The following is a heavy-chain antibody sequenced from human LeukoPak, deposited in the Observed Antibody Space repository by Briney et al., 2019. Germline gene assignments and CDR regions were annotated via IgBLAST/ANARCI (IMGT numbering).Heavy chain of an antibody. CDR2: INAGNGNT. V-gene: IGHV1-3*01. CDR1: GYTFTSYA. Sequence: GASVKVSCKASGYTFTSYAMHWVHQAPGQRPEWMGWINAGNGNTKYSQKFQGRVTITRDTSASTAYMELSSLRSEDTAVYYCAVHPDYYYGSGSYYHWGQGTLVTVSS. J-gene: IGHJ5*02. CDR3: AVHPDYYYGSGSYYH. D-gene: IGHD3-10*01.